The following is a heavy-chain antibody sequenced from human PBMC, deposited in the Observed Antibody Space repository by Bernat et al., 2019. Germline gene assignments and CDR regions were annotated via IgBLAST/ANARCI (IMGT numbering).Heavy chain of an antibody. CDR1: GGSFSGYY. J-gene: IGHJ4*02. D-gene: IGHD5-24*01. CDR2: INHSGST. CDR3: VRGRKRWLQILPQTIFDY. V-gene: IGHV4-34*01. Sequence: QVQLQQWGAGLLKPSETLSLTCAVYGGSFSGYYWSWIRQPPGKGLEWIGEINHSGSTNYNPSLKSRVTISVDTSKNQFSLKLSSETAADTAVYYCVRGRKRWLQILPQTIFDYWGQGTLVTVSS.